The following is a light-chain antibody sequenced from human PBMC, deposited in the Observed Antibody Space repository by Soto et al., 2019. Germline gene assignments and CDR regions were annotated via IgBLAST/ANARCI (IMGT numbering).Light chain of an antibody. CDR3: QHSHTTPIT. J-gene: IGKJ5*01. Sequence: DIQMTQSPSSLSASVGDRVTITCRASQNIANYLNWYQQKPGKAPNLLIYAASSLQRGVPSRFSGTGSGTDFTLTISSLQPEDFATYYCQHSHTTPITFGQGTRLEIK. V-gene: IGKV1-39*01. CDR1: QNIANY. CDR2: AAS.